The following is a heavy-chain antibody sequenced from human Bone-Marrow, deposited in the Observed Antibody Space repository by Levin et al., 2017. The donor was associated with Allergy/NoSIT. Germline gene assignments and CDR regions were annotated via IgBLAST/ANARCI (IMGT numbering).Heavy chain of an antibody. J-gene: IGHJ4*02. CDR1: GFTFSTYW. V-gene: IGHV3-7*02. Sequence: GGSLRLSCTASGFTFSTYWMSWVRQAPGKGLEWVANIKRDGSEKYYADSVKGRFSISRDNSKNSLYLEMNSLRTEDTAVYYCASIFVTWYCTNINCPDYWGQGTQVTVSS. CDR3: ASIFVTWYCTNINCPDY. D-gene: IGHD2-8*01. CDR2: IKRDGSEK.